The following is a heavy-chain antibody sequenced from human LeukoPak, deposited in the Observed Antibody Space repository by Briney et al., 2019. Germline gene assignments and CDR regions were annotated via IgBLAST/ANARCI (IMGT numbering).Heavy chain of an antibody. D-gene: IGHD5-18*01. CDR2: ISNDGSNA. CDR3: ARDPDTAMISVGVLDH. J-gene: IGHJ4*02. Sequence: PGRSLRLSCAASGFTFSLCPMHWVRQAPGKGLEWVAFISNDGSNADYGDSVKGRFTISRDNSKNTLFLQMNSLTTEDTAVYYCARDPDTAMISVGVLDHWGQGSLVTVSS. V-gene: IGHV3-30*04. CDR1: GFTFSLCP.